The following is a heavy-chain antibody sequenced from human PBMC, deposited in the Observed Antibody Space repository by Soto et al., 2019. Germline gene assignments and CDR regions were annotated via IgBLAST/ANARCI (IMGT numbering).Heavy chain of an antibody. CDR1: GFTFSNYA. J-gene: IGHJ4*02. D-gene: IGHD2-15*01. CDR2: FSSGGGGT. CDR3: TKPNRYCSGATCFTFAY. Sequence: PGGSLRLSCTASGFTFSNYAMSWVRQAPGKGLEWVSTFSSGGGGTYYADSVKGRFTISRDNSKNTLSLQMNSLRAEDTAVYYCTKPNRYCSGATCFTFAYWGLGTLVPVSS. V-gene: IGHV3-23*01.